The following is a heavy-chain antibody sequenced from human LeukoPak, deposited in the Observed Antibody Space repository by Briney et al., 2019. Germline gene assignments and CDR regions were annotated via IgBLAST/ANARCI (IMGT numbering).Heavy chain of an antibody. J-gene: IGHJ6*03. CDR2: IYYSGST. D-gene: IGHD5-18*01. Sequence: SETLSLTCTVSGGSISSSSYYWGWIRQPPGKGLEWIGSIYYSGSTNYNPSLKSRVTISVDTSKNQFSLKLSSVTAADTAVYYCARGSTGYSYGRDYYYYYMDVWGKGTTVTISS. CDR3: ARGSTGYSYGRDYYYYYMDV. V-gene: IGHV4-39*07. CDR1: GGSISSSSYY.